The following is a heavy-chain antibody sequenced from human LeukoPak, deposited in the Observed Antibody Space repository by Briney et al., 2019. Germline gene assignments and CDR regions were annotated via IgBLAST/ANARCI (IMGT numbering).Heavy chain of an antibody. D-gene: IGHD3-3*01. Sequence: ASVKVSCKASGYTFTSYGISWVRQAPGQGLEWMGWISAYNGNTNYAQKLQGRVTMTTDTSTSTAYMELRSLRSDDTAVYYCAREVRFTHPYGTDVWGQGTTVTVSS. J-gene: IGHJ6*02. V-gene: IGHV1-18*01. CDR1: GYTFTSYG. CDR2: ISAYNGNT. CDR3: AREVRFTHPYGTDV.